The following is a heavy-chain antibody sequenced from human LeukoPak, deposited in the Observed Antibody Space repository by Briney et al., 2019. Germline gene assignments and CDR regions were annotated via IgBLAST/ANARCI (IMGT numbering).Heavy chain of an antibody. CDR3: ANETDAFDI. J-gene: IGHJ3*02. Sequence: PGRSLRLSCAASGFTFDDYAMHWVRQAPGKGLEWVSGISWNSGSIGYADSVKGRFTISRDNAKNSLYLQMNSLRAEDTALYYRANETDAFDIWGQGTMVTVSS. CDR2: ISWNSGSI. CDR1: GFTFDDYA. V-gene: IGHV3-9*01.